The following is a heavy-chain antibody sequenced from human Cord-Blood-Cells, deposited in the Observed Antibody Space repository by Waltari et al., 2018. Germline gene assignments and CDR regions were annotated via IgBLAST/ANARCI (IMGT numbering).Heavy chain of an antibody. Sequence: QVQLQQWGAGLLKPSETLSLTCAVYGGSFSGYYWCWIRQPPGKGLEWSGEINHSGSTNYNPSLKSRVTISVDTSKNQFSLKLSSVTAADTAVYYCATGTVTDAFDIWGQGTMVTVSS. D-gene: IGHD4-4*01. CDR3: ATGTVTDAFDI. J-gene: IGHJ3*02. CDR2: INHSGST. CDR1: GGSFSGYY. V-gene: IGHV4-34*01.